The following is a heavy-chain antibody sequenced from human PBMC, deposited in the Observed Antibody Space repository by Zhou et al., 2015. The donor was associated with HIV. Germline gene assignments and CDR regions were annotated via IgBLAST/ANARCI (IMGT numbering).Heavy chain of an antibody. CDR3: VRNVREGLHVSLDS. CDR2: MNPNSHNT. D-gene: IGHD4-11*01. Sequence: QVQLVQSGAEVKKPGASVKVSCKASGYMFTGYDINWVRQAPGQGLEWMGWMNPNSHNTVYSRKFQGRVSMTSDTSTNTAYMDVQRLTSDDTAVYYCVRNVREGLHVSLDSWGQGTSVTVST. CDR1: GYMFTGYD. J-gene: IGHJ4*02. V-gene: IGHV1-8*02.